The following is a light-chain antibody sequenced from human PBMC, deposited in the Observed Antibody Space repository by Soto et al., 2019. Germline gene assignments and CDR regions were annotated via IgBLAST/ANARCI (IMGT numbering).Light chain of an antibody. J-gene: IGKJ1*01. V-gene: IGKV1-5*01. CDR3: RHHNSYSQT. CDR1: QSIKHY. Sequence: DIQMTQSPPTLSASVGDRVTITCRASQSIKHYLAWYQQMPGKAPKLLIYGASTLQSGVPSRFSGSGSGTEFTLAICSLQPDDFGTYFCRHHNSYSQTFGQGTNVEI. CDR2: GAS.